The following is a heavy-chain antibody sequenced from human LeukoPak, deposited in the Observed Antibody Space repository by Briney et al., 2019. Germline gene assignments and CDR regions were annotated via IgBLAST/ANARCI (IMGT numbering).Heavy chain of an antibody. D-gene: IGHD3-10*01. CDR2: INPNSGGT. Sequence: ASVKVSCKASGGTFSSYAISWVRQAPGQGLEWMGWINPNSGGTNYAQKFQGWVTMTRDTSISTAYMELSRLRSDDTAVYYCGGDGAGVRGGGAFDYWGQGTLVTVSS. J-gene: IGHJ4*02. CDR1: GGTFSSYA. V-gene: IGHV1-2*04. CDR3: GGDGAGVRGGGAFDY.